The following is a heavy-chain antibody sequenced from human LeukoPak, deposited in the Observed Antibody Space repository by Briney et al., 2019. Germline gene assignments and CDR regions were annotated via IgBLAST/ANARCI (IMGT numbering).Heavy chain of an antibody. CDR2: ISGYNGNT. CDR3: AFSSYYLQGNYYYMDV. Sequence: ASVKVSCKASGYTFTNYSMNWVRQAPGQGLEWMGWISGYNGNTNYAQNLQGRVTMTTDTSTSTVYMELRSLRSDDTAVYYCAFSSYYLQGNYYYMDVWGKGTTVTVSS. J-gene: IGHJ6*03. V-gene: IGHV1-18*01. CDR1: GYTFTNYS. D-gene: IGHD1-26*01.